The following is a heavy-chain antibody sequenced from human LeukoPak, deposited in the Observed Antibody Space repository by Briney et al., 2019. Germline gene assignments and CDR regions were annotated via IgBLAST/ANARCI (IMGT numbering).Heavy chain of an antibody. D-gene: IGHD3-10*01. J-gene: IGHJ5*02. CDR2: IWYDGSNK. CDR3: ARDSYQDYYGRFDP. V-gene: IGHV3-33*01. Sequence: PGGSLRLSCAASGFTFSSYGMHWVRQAPGKGLEWVAVIWYDGSNKYYADSVKGRFTISRDNSKNTLYLQMNSLRAEDTAVYYCARDSYQDYYGRFDPWGQGTLVIVSS. CDR1: GFTFSSYG.